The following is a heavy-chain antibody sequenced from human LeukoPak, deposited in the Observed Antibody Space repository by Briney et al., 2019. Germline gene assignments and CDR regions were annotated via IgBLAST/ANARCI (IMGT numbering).Heavy chain of an antibody. CDR3: ARGPTYYDFWSASLGDWFDP. D-gene: IGHD3-3*01. CDR2: TNPNSGGT. J-gene: IGHJ5*02. CDR1: GYTFTGYY. Sequence: ASVKVSCKASGYTFTGYYMHWVRQAPGQGLEWMGWTNPNSGGTNYAQKFQGRVTMTRDTSISTAYMELSRLRSDDTAVYYCARGPTYYDFWSASLGDWFDPWGQGTLVTVSS. V-gene: IGHV1-2*02.